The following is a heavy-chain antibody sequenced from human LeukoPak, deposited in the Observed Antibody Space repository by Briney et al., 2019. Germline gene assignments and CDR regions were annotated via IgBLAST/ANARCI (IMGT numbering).Heavy chain of an antibody. CDR2: IKQDASER. V-gene: IGHV3-7*01. CDR3: ARDSVMVGPVAIGASVY. D-gene: IGHD2-2*01. Sequence: GGSLRLSCAASGFTLSSYWMSWVRQAPGKGLEWVANIKQDASERNYVASVKGRFTISRDNAKNSLYLQMNSLRADDTAVYYCARDSVMVGPVAIGASVYWGQGTLFTVSS. CDR1: GFTLSSYW. J-gene: IGHJ4*02.